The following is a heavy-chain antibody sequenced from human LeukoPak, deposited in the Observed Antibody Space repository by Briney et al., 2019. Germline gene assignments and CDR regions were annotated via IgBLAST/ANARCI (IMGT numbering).Heavy chain of an antibody. CDR3: ARETLANYDILTGYYTDAFDI. V-gene: IGHV3-7*03. D-gene: IGHD3-9*01. CDR2: IKQDGSEK. J-gene: IGHJ3*02. CDR1: GFVFSGYW. Sequence: GGSLRLSCAASGFVFSGYWMSWVRQAPGKGLEWVANIKQDGSEKYYVDSVKGRFTISRDNAKNSLYLQMNSLRAEDTAVYYCARETLANYDILTGYYTDAFDIWGQGTMVTVSS.